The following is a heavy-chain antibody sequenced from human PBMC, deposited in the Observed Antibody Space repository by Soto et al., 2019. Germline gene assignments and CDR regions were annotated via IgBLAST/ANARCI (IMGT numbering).Heavy chain of an antibody. CDR1: GGSVSSGSYY. Sequence: QVQLQESGPGLVKPSETLSLTCTVSGGSVSSGSYYWSWIRQPPGKGLEWIGYIYYSGSTNYDTTLEFGVAITVYPTTYQFTLQLSSVSAADTAVYYCASADSSSWPGYYYYGMDVWGQGTKVTASS. D-gene: IGHD6-6*01. CDR3: ASADSSSWPGYYYYGMDV. CDR2: IYYSGST. J-gene: IGHJ6*02. V-gene: IGHV4-61*01.